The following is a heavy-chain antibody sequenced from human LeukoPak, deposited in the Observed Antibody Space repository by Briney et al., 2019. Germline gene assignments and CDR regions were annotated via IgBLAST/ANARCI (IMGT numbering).Heavy chain of an antibody. CDR1: GSSFTAFS. J-gene: IGHJ4*02. CDR2: IYPGDSDT. CDR3: ARQNYDSSGYYYHPPDY. Sequence: GEPLKFSCKGSGSSFTAFSIGWFGQMPGKGLDWTGIIYPGDSDTRYSPSFQGQVTLSADRSISTAYLQWSSLKASDTAMYYCARQNYDSSGYYYHPPDYWGQGTLVTVSS. V-gene: IGHV5-51*01. D-gene: IGHD3-22*01.